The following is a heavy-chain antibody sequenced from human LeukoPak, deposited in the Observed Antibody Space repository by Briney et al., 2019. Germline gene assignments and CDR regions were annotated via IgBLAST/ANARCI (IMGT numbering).Heavy chain of an antibody. D-gene: IGHD6-13*01. CDR2: IYYSGST. Sequence: SETLSLTCTVSGGSISSYYWSWIRQPPGKGLEWIGYIYYSGSTNYNPSLKSRVTMSVDTSKNQFSLKLSSVTAADTAVYYCARVGSSWNVDYWGQGTLVTVSS. CDR1: GGSISSYY. V-gene: IGHV4-59*01. J-gene: IGHJ4*02. CDR3: ARVGSSWNVDY.